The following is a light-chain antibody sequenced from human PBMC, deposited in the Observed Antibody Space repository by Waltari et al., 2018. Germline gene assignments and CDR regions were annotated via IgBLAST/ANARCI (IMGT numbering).Light chain of an antibody. CDR2: EVS. J-gene: IGLJ1*01. CDR1: SSDVGAYNR. V-gene: IGLV2-18*03. CDR3: SSFTISTTYV. Sequence: QSALTQPPSVSGSPGQSVTISCTGSSSDVGAYNRVSWYQQPPGTAPKLMIYEVSYRPSGVPDRFSGSKSGNTASLTTSGLLAEDEADYYCSSFTISTTYVFGTGTKVTVL.